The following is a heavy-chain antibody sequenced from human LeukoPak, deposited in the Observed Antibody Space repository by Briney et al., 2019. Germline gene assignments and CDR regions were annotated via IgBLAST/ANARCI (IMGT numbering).Heavy chain of an antibody. CDR1: GFTFSSCW. CDR3: ARDLYSGSYSYDFDY. Sequence: GGSLRLSCVASGFTFSSCWMSWVRQAPGKGLEWVANIEQDGSEENYVDSVEGRFTISRDNAKNSLYLQMNSLRAEDTAVYYCARDLYSGSYSYDFDYWGQGTLVTVSS. D-gene: IGHD1-26*01. J-gene: IGHJ4*02. V-gene: IGHV3-7*05. CDR2: IEQDGSEE.